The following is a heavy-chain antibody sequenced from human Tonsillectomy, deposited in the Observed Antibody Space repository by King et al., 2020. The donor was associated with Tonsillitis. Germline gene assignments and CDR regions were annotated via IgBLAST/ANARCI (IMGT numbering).Heavy chain of an antibody. CDR2: ISAYNGNT. CDR1: GYTFTSYG. J-gene: IGHJ6*03. D-gene: IGHD3-9*01. Sequence: QLVQSGAEVKKPGASVKVSCKASGYTFTSYGISWVRQAPGQGLEWMGWISAYNGNTNYAQKLQGRVTMTTDTSTSTAYMELRSLRSDDTAVYYCARWIINDILTGYNPQRMDVWGKGTTVTVSS. V-gene: IGHV1-18*01. CDR3: ARWIINDILTGYNPQRMDV.